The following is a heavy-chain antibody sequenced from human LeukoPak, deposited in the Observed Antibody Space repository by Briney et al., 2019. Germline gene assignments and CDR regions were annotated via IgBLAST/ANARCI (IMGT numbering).Heavy chain of an antibody. CDR1: GGSISSSSYY. J-gene: IGHJ3*02. Sequence: SETLSLTCTVSGGSISSSSYYWGWIRQPPGKGLEWIGSIYYSGSTYYNPSLKSRVTISLDTSKNQFSLKLSSVTAADTAVYYCSPYCSSTSCSTRKAFDIWGQGTMVTVSS. CDR2: IYYSGST. D-gene: IGHD2-2*01. CDR3: SPYCSSTSCSTRKAFDI. V-gene: IGHV4-39*07.